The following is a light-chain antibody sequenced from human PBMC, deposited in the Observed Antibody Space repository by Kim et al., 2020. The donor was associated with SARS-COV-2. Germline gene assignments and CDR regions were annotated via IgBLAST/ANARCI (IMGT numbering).Light chain of an antibody. CDR2: DAS. J-gene: IGKJ4*01. V-gene: IGKV3-11*01. CDR1: QSLTTY. CDR3: EQRYSWPLT. Sequence: LAPGERATLSCRASQSLTTYLAWYQQKPGQAPRLLIYDASNRATGIPARFSGSGSGTDFTLTISSLEPEDFAVYYCEQRYSWPLTFGGGTKVDIK.